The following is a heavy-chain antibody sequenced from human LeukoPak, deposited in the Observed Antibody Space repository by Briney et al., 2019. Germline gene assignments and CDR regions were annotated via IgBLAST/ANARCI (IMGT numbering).Heavy chain of an antibody. V-gene: IGHV3-48*02. J-gene: IGHJ4*02. Sequence: GGSLRLSCAASGFTVSSYNMNWGRQAPGKGLEWVSYISSSSTTIYYADSVKGRFTISRDNAKNSLYLQMNSLRDEDTAVYYCARDLRGYSYGGDYWGQGTLVTVSS. D-gene: IGHD5-18*01. CDR2: ISSSSTTI. CDR1: GFTVSSYN. CDR3: ARDLRGYSYGGDY.